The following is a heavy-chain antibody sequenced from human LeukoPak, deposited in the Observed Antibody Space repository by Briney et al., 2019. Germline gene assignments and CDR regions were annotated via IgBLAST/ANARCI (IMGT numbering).Heavy chain of an antibody. V-gene: IGHV3-30*18. J-gene: IGHJ4*02. CDR3: AKRQLGHIDY. CDR2: ISYDGSNK. CDR1: GFTFSNYG. D-gene: IGHD6-6*01. Sequence: GGSLRLSCAASGFTFSNYGMHWVSQAPGKGLEWLAVISYDGSNKYYADSVKGRFTISRDNSKNTLYLQMNSLRAEDTAVYYCAKRQLGHIDYWGQGTLVIVSS.